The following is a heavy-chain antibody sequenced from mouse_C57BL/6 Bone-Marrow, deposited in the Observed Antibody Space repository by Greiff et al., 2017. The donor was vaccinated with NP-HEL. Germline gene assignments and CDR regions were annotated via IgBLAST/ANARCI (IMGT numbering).Heavy chain of an antibody. CDR1: GYTFTDYY. CDR3: ARWRGYDGFAY. J-gene: IGHJ3*01. Sequence: VQLQQSGPELVKPGASVKISCKASGYTFTDYYMNWVKQSHGKSLEWIGDINPNNGGTSYNQKFKGKATLTVDKSSSTAYMELRSLTSEDSAVYYCARWRGYDGFAYWGQGTLVTVSA. CDR2: INPNNGGT. V-gene: IGHV1-26*01. D-gene: IGHD2-2*01.